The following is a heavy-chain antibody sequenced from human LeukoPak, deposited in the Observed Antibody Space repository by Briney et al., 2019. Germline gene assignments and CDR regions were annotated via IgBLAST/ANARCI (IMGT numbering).Heavy chain of an antibody. J-gene: IGHJ4*02. D-gene: IGHD6-19*01. Sequence: PGGSLRLSCAASGFTFSGSAMHWVRQASGKGLEWVGRIRSKANSYATAYAASVKGRFTISRDDSKNTAYLQMNSLKTEDTAVYYCARGTGKLIAVAGYFDYWGQGTLVTVSS. CDR3: ARGTGKLIAVAGYFDY. CDR2: IRSKANSYAT. V-gene: IGHV3-73*01. CDR1: GFTFSGSA.